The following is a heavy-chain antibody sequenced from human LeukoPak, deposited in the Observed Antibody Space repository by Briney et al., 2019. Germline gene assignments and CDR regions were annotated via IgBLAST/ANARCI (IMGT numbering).Heavy chain of an antibody. Sequence: PGGSLRLSCAASGFSFSSYAMGWVRQAPGKGLEWVSSISGSGGVTSYADSVEGRFTISRDNSNNTLYLQMNSLRAEDTAVYYCAKRVGGVKNFDYWGQGTLVTVSS. J-gene: IGHJ4*02. CDR3: AKRVGGVKNFDY. CDR2: ISGSGGVT. V-gene: IGHV3-23*01. CDR1: GFSFSSYA. D-gene: IGHD3-16*01.